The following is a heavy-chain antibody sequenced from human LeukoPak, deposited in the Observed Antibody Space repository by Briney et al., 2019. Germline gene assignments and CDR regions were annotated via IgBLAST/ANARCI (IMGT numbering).Heavy chain of an antibody. CDR1: GDSVSSNSAA. V-gene: IGHV6-1*01. CDR2: TYFRSKWYN. Sequence: SQTPSLTCAISGDSVSSNSAAWNWIRQSPSRGLEWLGRTYFRSKWYNDYAISVKGRIAINPDTSKTQFSLQLTSVTPEDTAVYYCARAKGRSPLFDYWGQGTLVTVSS. CDR3: ARAKGRSPLFDY. D-gene: IGHD6-13*01. J-gene: IGHJ4*02.